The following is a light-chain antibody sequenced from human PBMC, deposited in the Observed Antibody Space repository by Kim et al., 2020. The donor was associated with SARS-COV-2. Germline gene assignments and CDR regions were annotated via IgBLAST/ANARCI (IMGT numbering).Light chain of an antibody. CDR1: SGDVGGYNY. V-gene: IGLV2-14*03. J-gene: IGLJ2*01. CDR3: TSYTSRNTLL. CDR2: DVI. Sequence: GQSITISCTGTSGDVGGYNYVSWYQQHPGRAPKLIIYDVINRPSGVSNRFSGSKSGDTASLTISGLQSEDEADYYCTSYTSRNTLLFGGGTQLTVL.